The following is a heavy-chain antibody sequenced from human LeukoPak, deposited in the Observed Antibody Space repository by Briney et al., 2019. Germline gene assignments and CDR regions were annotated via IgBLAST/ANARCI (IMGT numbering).Heavy chain of an antibody. V-gene: IGHV3-48*02. D-gene: IGHD4-17*01. J-gene: IGHJ3*02. Sequence: GGSLGLSCAASGFTFKNYNMNWVRQAPGKGLEWVSYISSSSSTLYFADSVKGRFTISRDNAKNSLYLQMNSLRDEDTAVYYCAREWNDYGDYGQNLGAFDIWGQGTMVTVSS. CDR1: GFTFKNYN. CDR2: ISSSSSTL. CDR3: AREWNDYGDYGQNLGAFDI.